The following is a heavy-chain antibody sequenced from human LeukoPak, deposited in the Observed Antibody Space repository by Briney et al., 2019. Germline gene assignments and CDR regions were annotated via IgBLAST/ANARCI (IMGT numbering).Heavy chain of an antibody. CDR1: GYTFTGYY. CDR3: AREGYNWNYVWFDP. J-gene: IGHJ5*02. Sequence: ASVKVSCKASGYTFTGYYMHWLRQAPGQGLAWMGWINPNSGGTNYAQKFQGRVTMTRDTSISTAYMELSRLRSDDTAVYYCAREGYNWNYVWFDPWGQGTLVTVSS. D-gene: IGHD1-7*01. CDR2: INPNSGGT. V-gene: IGHV1-2*02.